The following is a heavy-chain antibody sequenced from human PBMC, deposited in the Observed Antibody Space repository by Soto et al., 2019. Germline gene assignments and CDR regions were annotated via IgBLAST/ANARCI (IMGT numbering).Heavy chain of an antibody. CDR2: ISYDGSNK. CDR1: GFTFSSYA. Sequence: QVQLVESGGGVVQPGRSLRLSCAASGFTFSSYAMHWVRQAPGKGLEWVAVISYDGSNKYYADSVKGRFTISRDNSKNPLFLKMNSLGVEDTAGYYWARGFLRYFDWLWGGGVDYWGQGTLVTVSS. V-gene: IGHV3-30-3*01. J-gene: IGHJ4*02. D-gene: IGHD3-9*01. CDR3: ARGFLRYFDWLWGGGVDY.